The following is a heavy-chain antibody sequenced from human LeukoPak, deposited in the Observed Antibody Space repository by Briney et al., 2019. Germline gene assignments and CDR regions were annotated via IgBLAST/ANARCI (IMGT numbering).Heavy chain of an antibody. CDR1: GFTFSRHS. J-gene: IGHJ6*03. V-gene: IGHV3-30*01. Sequence: PGRSMRLSCEAYGFTFSRHSMHWVRQAPGKGIEWVAVISYDGSNKYYADSVKGRFTISRDSSRNTVYLQMNSLRSEDTAVYYCARDGDVAGRFLEWLPAYYYYYMDVWGKGTTVTVSS. CDR3: ARDGDVAGRFLEWLPAYYYYYMDV. CDR2: ISYDGSNK. D-gene: IGHD3-3*01.